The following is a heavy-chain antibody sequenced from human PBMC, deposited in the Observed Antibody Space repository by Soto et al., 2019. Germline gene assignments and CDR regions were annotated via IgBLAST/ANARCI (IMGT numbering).Heavy chain of an antibody. Sequence: ASLKVSCNASGYTFTIYAMHWVRQAPGQRPEWMGWINADNGNTKYSQKFQGRVTITRDTSASTAYMELSSLRSEDTAVYYCARHGYARRPFDYWGQGTLVTVSS. CDR1: GYTFTIYA. CDR2: INADNGNT. V-gene: IGHV1-3*01. D-gene: IGHD2-2*01. CDR3: ARHGYARRPFDY. J-gene: IGHJ4*02.